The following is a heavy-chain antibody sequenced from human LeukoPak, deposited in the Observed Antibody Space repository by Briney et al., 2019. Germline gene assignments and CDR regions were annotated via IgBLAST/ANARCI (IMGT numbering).Heavy chain of an antibody. CDR2: IKQDGSQR. CDR3: ARRGGSSSRRSPIDY. J-gene: IGHJ4*02. Sequence: GGSLRLSCAAYGFSLSGYWMSWVRQAPGKGPEWVANIKQDGSQRYYVDSVRGRFTISRDNAKNSLFLQMNGLRAEDTAVYYCARRGGSSSRRSPIDYWGQGTLVTVSS. V-gene: IGHV3-7*01. CDR1: GFSLSGYW. D-gene: IGHD6-6*01.